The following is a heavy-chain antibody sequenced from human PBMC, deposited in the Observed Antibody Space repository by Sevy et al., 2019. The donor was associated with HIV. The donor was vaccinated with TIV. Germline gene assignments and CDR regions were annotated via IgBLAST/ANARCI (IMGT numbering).Heavy chain of an antibody. CDR1: GFTFSGSA. V-gene: IGHV3-73*01. CDR2: IRSNANSYAT. CDR3: TRPSGFRGGYEDY. D-gene: IGHD3-10*01. Sequence: CGFLRLSCAASGFTFSGSAMHCVRQASGKGLEWVGRIRSNANSYATAYAASVKGRFTITRDDSKNTAYLQMNSLITQDTAVYYRTRPSGFRGGYEDYWGQGTLVHVSS. J-gene: IGHJ4*02.